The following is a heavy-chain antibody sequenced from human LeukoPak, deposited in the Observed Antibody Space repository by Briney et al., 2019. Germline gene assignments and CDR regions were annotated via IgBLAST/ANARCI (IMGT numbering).Heavy chain of an antibody. CDR3: ARDYYGSGSPDY. CDR2: IYYSGST. V-gene: IGHV4-59*12. CDR1: GGSISSYY. Sequence: SETLSLTCTVSGGSISSYYWSWIRQPPGKGLEWIGYIYYSGSTNYNPSLKSRVTMSVDTSKNQFSLKLSSVTAADTAVYYCARDYYGSGSPDYWGQGTLVTVSS. J-gene: IGHJ4*02. D-gene: IGHD3-10*01.